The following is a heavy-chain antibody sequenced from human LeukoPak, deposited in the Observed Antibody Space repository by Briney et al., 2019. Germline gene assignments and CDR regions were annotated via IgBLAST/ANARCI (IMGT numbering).Heavy chain of an antibody. D-gene: IGHD3-10*01. CDR1: GATFSSYS. J-gene: IGHJ6*04. V-gene: IGHV1-69*01. CDR2: IIPIFGTA. Sequence: AASVNVSCQASGATFSSYSISWVRQAPGQGLEWMGGIIPIFGTANYAQNFQDRLTITADESTSTASMELSSQRSEDTAVSYCARGAYYGPGITYGMDVWGKGTTVTVSS. CDR3: ARGAYYGPGITYGMDV.